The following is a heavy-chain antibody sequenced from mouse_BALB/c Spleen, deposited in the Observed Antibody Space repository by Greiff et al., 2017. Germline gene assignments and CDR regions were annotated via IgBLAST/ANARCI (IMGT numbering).Heavy chain of an antibody. CDR3: ARRVAYYRYDEGYYFDY. CDR1: GYAFTNYL. D-gene: IGHD2-14*01. CDR2: INPGSGGT. J-gene: IGHJ2*01. V-gene: IGHV1-54*01. Sequence: QVQLKQSGAELVRPGTSVKVSCKASGYAFTNYLIEWVKQRPGQGLEWIGVINPGSGGTNYNEKFKGKATLTADKSSSTAYMQLSSLTSDDSAVYFCARRVAYYRYDEGYYFDYWGQGTTLTVSS.